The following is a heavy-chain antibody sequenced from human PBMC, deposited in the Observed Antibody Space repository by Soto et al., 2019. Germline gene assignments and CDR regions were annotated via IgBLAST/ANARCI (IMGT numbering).Heavy chain of an antibody. CDR3: ARTGSSWPEAEYYFDY. V-gene: IGHV1-3*01. Sequence: ASVKVSCKASGYTFTSYAMHWVRQAPGQRLEWMGWINAGNGNTKYSQKFQGRVTTTRDTSASTAYMELSSVRSEDTAVYYCARTGSSWPEAEYYFDYWGQGTLVTVSS. CDR2: INAGNGNT. CDR1: GYTFTSYA. J-gene: IGHJ4*02. D-gene: IGHD6-13*01.